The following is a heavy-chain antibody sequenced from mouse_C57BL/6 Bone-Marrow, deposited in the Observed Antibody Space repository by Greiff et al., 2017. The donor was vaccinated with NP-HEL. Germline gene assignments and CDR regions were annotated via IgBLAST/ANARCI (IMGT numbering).Heavy chain of an antibody. CDR2: INPNNGGT. V-gene: IGHV1-26*01. CDR3: ARDVTTVVAFYAMDY. Sequence: EVQLQQSGPELVKPGASVKISCKASGYTFTDYYMNWVKQSHGKSLEWIGDINPNNGGTSYNQKFKGKATLTVDKSSSTAYMELRSLTSDDSAVYYCARDVTTVVAFYAMDYWGQGTSVTVSS. CDR1: GYTFTDYY. J-gene: IGHJ4*01. D-gene: IGHD1-1*01.